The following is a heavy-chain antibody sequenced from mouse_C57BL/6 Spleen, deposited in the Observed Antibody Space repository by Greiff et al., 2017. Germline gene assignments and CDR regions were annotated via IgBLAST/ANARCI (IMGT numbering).Heavy chain of an antibody. J-gene: IGHJ4*01. D-gene: IGHD2-4*01. CDR1: GFTFSDYG. CDR2: ISSGSSTI. Sequence: EVQVVESGGGLVKPGGSLKLSCAASGFTFSDYGMHWVRQAPEKGLEWVAYISSGSSTIYYADTVKGRFTISRDNAKNTLFLQMTSLRSEDTAMYYCARRSYDYDGDYAMDYWGQGTSVTVSS. V-gene: IGHV5-17*01. CDR3: ARRSYDYDGDYAMDY.